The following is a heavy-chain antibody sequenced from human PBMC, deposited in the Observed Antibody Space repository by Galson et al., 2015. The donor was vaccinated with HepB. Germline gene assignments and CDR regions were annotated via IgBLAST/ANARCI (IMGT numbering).Heavy chain of an antibody. J-gene: IGHJ4*02. D-gene: IGHD6-19*01. CDR1: GGTFSSYA. V-gene: IGHV1-69*06. CDR2: IIPIFGTA. CDR3: ARGDDSSGTVALDY. Sequence: SVKVSCKASGGTFSSYAISWVRQAPGQGLEWMGGIIPIFGTANYAQKFQGRVTITADKSTSTAYMELSSLRSEDTAVYYCARGDDSSGTVALDYWGQGTLVTVSS.